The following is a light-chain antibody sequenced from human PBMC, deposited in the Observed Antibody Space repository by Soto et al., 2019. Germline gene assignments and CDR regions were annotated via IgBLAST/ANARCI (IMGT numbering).Light chain of an antibody. V-gene: IGLV2-23*01. Sequence: QSVLTQPASVSGSPGQSITISCTGTSSDVGSYNLVSWYQQHPGKAPKLMIYGGSKRPSGVSSRFSGSKSGNTASLTISGLQAEDEADYYCCSYAGSSTYVFGTGTKVTVL. CDR1: SSDVGSYNL. CDR2: GGS. J-gene: IGLJ1*01. CDR3: CSYAGSSTYV.